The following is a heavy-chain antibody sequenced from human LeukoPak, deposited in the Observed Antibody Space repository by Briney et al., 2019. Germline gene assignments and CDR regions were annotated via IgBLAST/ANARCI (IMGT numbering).Heavy chain of an antibody. D-gene: IGHD6-19*01. V-gene: IGHV3-30*04. CDR3: ARDSSGWSDY. CDR2: ISYDGSNK. Sequence: SGGSLRLSCAASGFTFSSYAMHWVRQAPGKGLEWVAVISYDGSNKYYADSVKGRFTISRDNSKNTLYLQMNSLRAEDTAVYYCARDSSGWSDYRGQGTLVTVSS. J-gene: IGHJ4*02. CDR1: GFTFSSYA.